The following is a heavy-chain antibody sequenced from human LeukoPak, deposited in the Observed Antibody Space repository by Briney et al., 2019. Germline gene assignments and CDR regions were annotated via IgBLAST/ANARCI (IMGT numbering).Heavy chain of an antibody. CDR2: IYYSGST. CDR1: GGSISSSSYF. D-gene: IGHD1-26*01. V-gene: IGHV4-39*01. CDR3: ARLGVGAPGY. J-gene: IGHJ4*02. Sequence: PSETLSLTCTVSGGSISSSSYFWDWIRQPPGRGLEWIGNIYYSGSTNYNPSLKSRVTISVDTSKNRFSLQLSSVTATDTAVYYCARLGVGAPGYWGQGTLVTVSS.